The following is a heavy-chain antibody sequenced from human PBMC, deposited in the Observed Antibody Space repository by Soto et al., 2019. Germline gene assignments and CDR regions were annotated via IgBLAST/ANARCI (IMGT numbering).Heavy chain of an antibody. D-gene: IGHD6-19*01. CDR2: IYHSGTT. V-gene: IGHV4-30-2*01. Sequence: SETLSLTCSVSGESISSGGYSWSWIRQPPGGGLEWLGYIYHSGTTYSNPSLQSRLTMSVDRSKNEFPLNLNSVTAADTALYYCASSVDSSGWHDAFNIWGRGTLVTVSS. CDR1: GESISSGGYS. J-gene: IGHJ3*02. CDR3: ASSVDSSGWHDAFNI.